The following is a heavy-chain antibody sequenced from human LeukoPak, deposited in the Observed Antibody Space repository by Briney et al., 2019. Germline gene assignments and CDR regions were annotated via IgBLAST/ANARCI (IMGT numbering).Heavy chain of an antibody. D-gene: IGHD3-22*01. CDR2: IKQDGSEK. CDR1: GFSFADYW. J-gene: IGHJ4*02. Sequence: PGGSLRLSCAATGFSFADYWMSWVRQAPGKGLEWVANIKQDGSEKYYVDSVKGRFTISRDNAKKSLYLQMNSLRAEDTAVYYCARDDYDSSGRHYWGQGTLVTVSS. V-gene: IGHV3-7*05. CDR3: ARDDYDSSGRHY.